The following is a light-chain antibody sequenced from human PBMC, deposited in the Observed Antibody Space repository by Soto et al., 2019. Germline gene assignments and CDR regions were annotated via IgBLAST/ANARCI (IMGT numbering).Light chain of an antibody. V-gene: IGKV1-5*03. CDR3: QQYNSYST. CDR2: KAS. Sequence: DIQMTQSPSTLSASVGDRVTITCRASQGISSWLAWYQQKPGKAPKLLIYKASSLESGVPSRFSGSGSGTEFTLTISSLQPDDLETYYCQQYNSYSTFGQGTKVEI. J-gene: IGKJ1*01. CDR1: QGISSW.